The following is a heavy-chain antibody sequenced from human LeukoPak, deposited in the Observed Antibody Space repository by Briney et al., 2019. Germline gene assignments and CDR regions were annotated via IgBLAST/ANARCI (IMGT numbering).Heavy chain of an antibody. V-gene: IGHV3-23*05. D-gene: IGHD2-21*01. CDR2: IYSAGNT. CDR1: GFTFNIYA. CDR3: ASSYCGGTLCYDHY. Sequence: GGSLRLSCAASGFTFNIYAMSWVRQAPGKGLEWVSAIYSAGNTYYADSVKGRFTISRDNSKNTLYLQMNSLRAEDTAVYYCASSYCGGTLCYDHYWGHGTLVTVSS. J-gene: IGHJ4*01.